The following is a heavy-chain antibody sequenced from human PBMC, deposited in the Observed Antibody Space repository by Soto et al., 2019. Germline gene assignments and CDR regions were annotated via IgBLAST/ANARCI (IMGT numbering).Heavy chain of an antibody. CDR1: GFTFSSYS. D-gene: IGHD6-6*01. Sequence: EVQLVESGGGLVQPGGSLRLSCAASGFTFSSYSMNWVRQAPGKGLEWVSYISSSTIYYADSVKGRFTISRDNAKNSLYLQMNSLRDEDTAVYYCARATAARHFDYWGQGTLVTVSS. CDR3: ARATAARHFDY. V-gene: IGHV3-48*02. CDR2: ISSSTI. J-gene: IGHJ4*02.